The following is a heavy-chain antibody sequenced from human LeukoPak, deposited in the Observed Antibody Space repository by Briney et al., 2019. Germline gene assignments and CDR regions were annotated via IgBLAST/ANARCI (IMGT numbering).Heavy chain of an antibody. CDR3: ARAPVLRYFDWLLFPRNWFDP. V-gene: IGHV1-8*01. CDR1: GYTFTSYD. Sequence: ASVKVSCKASGYTFTSYDINWVRQATGQGLERMGWMNPNSGNTGYAQKFQGRVTMTRNTSISTAYMELSSLRSEDTAVYYCARAPVLRYFDWLLFPRNWFDPWGQGTLVTVSS. J-gene: IGHJ5*02. D-gene: IGHD3-9*01. CDR2: MNPNSGNT.